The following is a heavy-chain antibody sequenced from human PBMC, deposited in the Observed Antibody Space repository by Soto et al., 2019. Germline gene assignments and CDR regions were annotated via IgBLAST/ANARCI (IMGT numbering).Heavy chain of an antibody. CDR1: GGSISSSSYY. V-gene: IGHV4-39*01. D-gene: IGHD5-12*01. CDR2: IYYSGST. CDR3: ARMAVATSWLDP. J-gene: IGHJ5*02. Sequence: PSETLSLTCTVSGGSISSSSYYWGWIRQPPGKGLEWIGSIYYSGSTYYNPSLKSRVTISVDTSKNQFSLKLSSVTAADTAVYYCARMAVATSWLDPWGQGTLVTVSS.